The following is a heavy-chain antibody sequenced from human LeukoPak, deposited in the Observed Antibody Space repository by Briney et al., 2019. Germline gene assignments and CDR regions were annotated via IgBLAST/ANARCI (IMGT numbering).Heavy chain of an antibody. Sequence: ASVKVSCKASGGTFSSYAISWVRQAPGQGLEWMGWISAYNGNTNYAQKLQGRVTMTTDTSTSTAYMELRSLRSDDTAVYYCARDRQWLVLPDYWGQGTLVTVSS. D-gene: IGHD6-19*01. CDR2: ISAYNGNT. V-gene: IGHV1-18*01. CDR3: ARDRQWLVLPDY. J-gene: IGHJ4*02. CDR1: GGTFSSYA.